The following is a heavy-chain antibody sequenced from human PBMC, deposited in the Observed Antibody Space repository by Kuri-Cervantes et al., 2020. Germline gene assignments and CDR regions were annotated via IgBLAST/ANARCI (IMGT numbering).Heavy chain of an antibody. Sequence: LSLTCAASGFTFSNAWMNWVRQAPGKGLEWVGRIKSKTDGGTTDYAAPVKGRFTISRDDSKNTLYLQMNSLKTEDTAVYYCARGVVRVDNDAFDIWGQGTMVTVSS. V-gene: IGHV3-15*01. CDR2: IKSKTDGGTT. J-gene: IGHJ3*02. D-gene: IGHD2-15*01. CDR1: GFTFSNAW. CDR3: ARGVVRVDNDAFDI.